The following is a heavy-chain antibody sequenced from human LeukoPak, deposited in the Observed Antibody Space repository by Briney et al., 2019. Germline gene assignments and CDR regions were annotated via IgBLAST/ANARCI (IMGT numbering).Heavy chain of an antibody. Sequence: GRSLRLSCAASGFTFSSYTMHWVRQAPGKGLEWVAVISYDGSNKYYADSVKGRFTISRDNSKNTLYLQMNSLRAEDTAVYYCARDRLNYGLHFFDYWGQGTLVTVSS. V-gene: IGHV3-30-3*01. CDR3: ARDRLNYGLHFFDY. CDR2: ISYDGSNK. J-gene: IGHJ4*02. CDR1: GFTFSSYT. D-gene: IGHD1-7*01.